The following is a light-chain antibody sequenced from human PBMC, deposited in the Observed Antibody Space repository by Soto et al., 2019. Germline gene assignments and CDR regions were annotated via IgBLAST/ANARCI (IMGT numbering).Light chain of an antibody. CDR1: QSVSSN. CDR3: QQRSNWT. V-gene: IGKV3-15*01. CDR2: GAS. Sequence: EIVMTQSPATLSVSPGERATLSCRASQSVSSNLALYQQKPGQAPRLLIYGASTRATGIPARLSGSGSGTDFTLTISSLEPEDFAVYYCQQRSNWTFGQGTKVDI. J-gene: IGKJ1*01.